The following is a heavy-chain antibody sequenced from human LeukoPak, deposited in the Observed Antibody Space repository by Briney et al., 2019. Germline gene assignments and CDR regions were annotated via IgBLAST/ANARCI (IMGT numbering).Heavy chain of an antibody. V-gene: IGHV1-69*04. J-gene: IGHJ5*02. CDR3: ARDREGYQLQHSAWFDP. CDR2: IIPILGIA. D-gene: IGHD2-15*01. Sequence: SVKVSCKASGGTFSSYAISWVRQAPGQGLEWMGRIIPILGIANYAQKFQGRVTITADKSTSTAYMELSSLRSEDTAVYYCARDREGYQLQHSAWFDPWGQGTLVMVSS. CDR1: GGTFSSYA.